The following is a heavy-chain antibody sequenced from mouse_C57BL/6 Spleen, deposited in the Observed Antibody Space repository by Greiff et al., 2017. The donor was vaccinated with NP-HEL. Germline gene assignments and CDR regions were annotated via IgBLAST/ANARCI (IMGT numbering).Heavy chain of an antibody. J-gene: IGHJ4*01. CDR1: GYTFTSYW. CDR3: ARGTDGYYYAMEY. V-gene: IGHV1-7*01. CDR2: INPSSGYT. Sequence: VQLQQSGAELAKPGASVKLSCKASGYTFTSYWMHWVKQRPGQGLEWIGYINPSSGYTKYNQKFKDKATLTADKSSSTAYMPLSSLTYEDSAVYYCARGTDGYYYAMEYWGQGTSDTVSS. D-gene: IGHD2-3*01.